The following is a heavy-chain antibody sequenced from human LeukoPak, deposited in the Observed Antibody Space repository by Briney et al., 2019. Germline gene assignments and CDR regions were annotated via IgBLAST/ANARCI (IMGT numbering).Heavy chain of an antibody. V-gene: IGHV3-23*01. Sequence: GGSLRLSCAASGFTFSKYALSWVRQAPGKGLDWVSAISPSDGNTFYADSVKGRFTISRDNSKNTLSLQMNSLRAEDTALYYCVKDSSVPYGITEWGQGTLVTVSS. CDR3: VKDSSVPYGITE. CDR1: GFTFSKYA. D-gene: IGHD4-17*01. CDR2: ISPSDGNT. J-gene: IGHJ4*02.